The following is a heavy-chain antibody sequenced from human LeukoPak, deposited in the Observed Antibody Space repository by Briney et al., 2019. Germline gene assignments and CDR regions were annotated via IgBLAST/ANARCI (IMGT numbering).Heavy chain of an antibody. CDR1: GITLSNYG. Sequence: GGSLRLSCAVSGITLSNYGMSWVRQAPGKGLEWVAGISDSGGSTNYADSVKGRFTISRDNPKTTLYLQMNSLRAEDTAVYFCARRGVVIRVILVGFHKEAFYFDSWGQGALVTVSS. J-gene: IGHJ4*02. D-gene: IGHD3-22*01. CDR2: ISDSGGST. CDR3: ARRGVVIRVILVGFHKEAFYFDS. V-gene: IGHV3-23*01.